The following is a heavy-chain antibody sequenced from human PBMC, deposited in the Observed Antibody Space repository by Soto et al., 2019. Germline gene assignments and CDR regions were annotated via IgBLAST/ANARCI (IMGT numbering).Heavy chain of an antibody. J-gene: IGHJ5*02. CDR3: ARSDCTSTSCYVVWFDP. CDR1: GFSFSNYG. CDR2: ISSSSSYI. Sequence: EVQLVESGGGLVKPGGSLRPSCAVSGFSFSNYGMNWVRQAPGKGLEWVSSISSSSSYISYADSVKGRFTISRDNAKNSVYLQMNSLRAEDTAVYYCARSDCTSTSCYVVWFDPWGQGTLVTVSS. D-gene: IGHD2-2*01. V-gene: IGHV3-21*01.